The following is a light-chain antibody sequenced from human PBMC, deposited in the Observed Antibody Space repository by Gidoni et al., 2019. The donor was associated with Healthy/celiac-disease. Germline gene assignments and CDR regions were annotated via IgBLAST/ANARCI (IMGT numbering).Light chain of an antibody. Sequence: SSELTQDTAVSVALGQTVRITCQGDSLRSYYASWYQQKPGKAPLLVIYGKNNRPSGITDRFSGSSAGNTASLTITGAQAEDEADYYCNSRDSSGNHLVFGGGTKLTFL. V-gene: IGLV3-19*01. J-gene: IGLJ2*01. CDR2: GKN. CDR3: NSRDSSGNHLV. CDR1: SLRSYY.